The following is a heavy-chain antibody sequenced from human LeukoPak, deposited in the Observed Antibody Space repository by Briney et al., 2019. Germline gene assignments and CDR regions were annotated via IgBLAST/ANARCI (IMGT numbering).Heavy chain of an antibody. CDR2: FDPEDGET. D-gene: IGHD3-22*01. CDR3: AIGPLYYDSSGYYYRYYYYGMDV. Sequence: ASVKVSCKVSGYTLTELSMHWVRQAPGKGLEWMGGFDPEDGETIYAQKFQGRVTMTEDTSTDTAYMELSSLRSEDTAVYYCAIGPLYYDSSGYYYRYYYYGMDVWGQGTTVTVSS. J-gene: IGHJ6*02. V-gene: IGHV1-24*01. CDR1: GYTLTELS.